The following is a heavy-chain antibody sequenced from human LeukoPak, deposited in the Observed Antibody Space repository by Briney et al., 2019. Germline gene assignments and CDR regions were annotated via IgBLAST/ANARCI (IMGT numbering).Heavy chain of an antibody. J-gene: IGHJ3*02. CDR2: IYYSGST. CDR3: ARDPYYDILTGYLIRGAFDI. V-gene: IGHV4-59*12. Sequence: PSETLSLTCTVSGGSISSYYWSWIRQPPGKGLEWIGYIYYSGSTNYNPSLKSRVTISVDTSKNQFSLKLNSVTAADTAVYYCARDPYYDILTGYLIRGAFDIWGLGTVVTVSS. CDR1: GGSISSYY. D-gene: IGHD3-9*01.